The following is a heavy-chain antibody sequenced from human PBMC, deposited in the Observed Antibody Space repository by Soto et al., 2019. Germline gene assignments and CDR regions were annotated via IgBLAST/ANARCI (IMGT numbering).Heavy chain of an antibody. V-gene: IGHV5-51*01. CDR3: ATAYVYDFENSNYYRDAFDI. CDR2: MYPDDSDI. Sequence: PGESLKISCKASGYSFSFYWIGWVRQMPGKCLEWMSIMYPDDSDIRYSPSFEAHVTISADKSTSTAFLQWSSLKASDTAMYYCATAYVYDFENSNYYRDAFDIWGQGTLVTVSS. D-gene: IGHD3-22*01. J-gene: IGHJ3*02. CDR1: GYSFSFYW.